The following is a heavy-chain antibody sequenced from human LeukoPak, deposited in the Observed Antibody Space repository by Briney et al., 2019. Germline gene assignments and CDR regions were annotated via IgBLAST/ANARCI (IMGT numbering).Heavy chain of an antibody. D-gene: IGHD3-22*01. V-gene: IGHV3-15*01. CDR3: TTGDSSSPL. Sequence: GGSLRLSCAASGFNFIDYSMSWVRQAPGKGLEWVGRVKSKADGGTTEYAAPVKGRFTISRDDSKNTLYLRMNSLKTEDAAVYYCTTGDSSSPLWGQGTLVTVSS. CDR1: GFNFIDYS. J-gene: IGHJ4*02. CDR2: VKSKADGGTT.